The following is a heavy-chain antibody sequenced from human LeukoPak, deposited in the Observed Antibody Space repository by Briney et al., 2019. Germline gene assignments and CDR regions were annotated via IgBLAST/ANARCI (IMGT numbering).Heavy chain of an antibody. J-gene: IGHJ3*02. CDR3: AKNTRYNWNDDAFDI. CDR1: GFTFSSYG. CDR2: IRYDGSDN. D-gene: IGHD1-1*01. Sequence: PGGSLRLSCVASGFTFSSYGMQWVRQAPGKGLEWVAFIRYDGSDNKYADSVKGRFTISRDNSKNTLYLHMKSLTTEDTAVYYCAKNTRYNWNDDAFDIWGQGTVVTASS. V-gene: IGHV3-30*02.